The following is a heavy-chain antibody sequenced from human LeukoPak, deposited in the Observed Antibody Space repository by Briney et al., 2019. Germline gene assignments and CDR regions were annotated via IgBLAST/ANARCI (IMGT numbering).Heavy chain of an antibody. Sequence: ASVKVSCKASGGTFSSYAISWVRQAPGQGLEWMGGIIPIFGTANYAQKFQGRVTITADESTSTAYMELSSLRSEDTAVYYCARDITVATIRNWFDPWGQGTLVTVSS. CDR2: IIPIFGTA. J-gene: IGHJ5*02. V-gene: IGHV1-69*01. D-gene: IGHD5-12*01. CDR1: GGTFSSYA. CDR3: ARDITVATIRNWFDP.